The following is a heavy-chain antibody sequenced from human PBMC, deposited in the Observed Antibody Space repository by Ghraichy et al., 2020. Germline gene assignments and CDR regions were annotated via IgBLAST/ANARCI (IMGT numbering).Heavy chain of an antibody. CDR2: IYYSGST. CDR3: ARGGDYYDSSGYYLGWGY. D-gene: IGHD3-22*01. Sequence: SETLSLTCTVSGGSISSYYWSWIRQPPGKGLEWIGYIYYSGSTNYNPSLKSRVTISVDTSKNQFSLKLSSMTAADTAVYYCARGGDYYDSSGYYLGWGYWGQGTLVTVSS. J-gene: IGHJ4*02. V-gene: IGHV4-59*01. CDR1: GGSISSYY.